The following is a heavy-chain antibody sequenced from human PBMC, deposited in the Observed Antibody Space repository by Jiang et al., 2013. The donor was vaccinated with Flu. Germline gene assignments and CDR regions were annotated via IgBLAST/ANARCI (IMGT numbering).Heavy chain of an antibody. J-gene: IGHJ4*02. V-gene: IGHV3-30*18. D-gene: IGHD5-18*01. CDR1: GFTFSTYG. CDR3: TKIHGLAYSYGGDFDY. Sequence: QLVESGGGVVQPGRSLRLSCAASGFTFSTYGIHWVRQAPGKGLEWVAFISYDGSNKYYADSVKGRFTISRDNSKNTLYLQMNSLRAEDTAVYYCTKIHGLAYSYGGDFDYWGQGTLVTVSS. CDR2: ISYDGSNK.